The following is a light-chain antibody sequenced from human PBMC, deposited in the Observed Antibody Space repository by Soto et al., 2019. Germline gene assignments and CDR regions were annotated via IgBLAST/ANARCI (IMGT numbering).Light chain of an antibody. CDR2: DAS. CDR1: QSISSW. Sequence: DIQMTQSPSTLSASVGDRVTITCRASQSISSWLAWCQQKPGKAPTLLIYDASSLESGGPSTFSGSRSGTEFTLPISSLQPDYFATYYCQQYNSYSSWTFGQGTKV. V-gene: IGKV1-5*01. J-gene: IGKJ1*01. CDR3: QQYNSYSSWT.